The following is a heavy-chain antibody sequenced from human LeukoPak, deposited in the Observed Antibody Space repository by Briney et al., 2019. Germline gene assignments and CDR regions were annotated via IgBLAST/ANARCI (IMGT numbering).Heavy chain of an antibody. CDR2: ISAYNGNT. D-gene: IGHD6-6*01. J-gene: IGHJ6*03. CDR1: GYTFTNYG. Sequence: EASVKVSCKASGYTFTNYGITWVRQAPGQGLEWMGWISAYNGNTNYAQRLQGRVTMTTDTSTSTAYMELRSLRSEDTAVYYCARAKVAARLYYYYMDVWGKGTTVTVSS. CDR3: ARAKVAARLYYYYMDV. V-gene: IGHV1-18*01.